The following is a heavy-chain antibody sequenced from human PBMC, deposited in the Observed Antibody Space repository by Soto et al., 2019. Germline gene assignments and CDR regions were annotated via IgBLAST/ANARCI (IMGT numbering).Heavy chain of an antibody. CDR2: INSDGNST. D-gene: IGHD3-3*01. J-gene: IGHJ6*03. CDR3: ARITIFETYMDV. Sequence: GGSLRLSCAASGFTFSSYWMHWVRQAPGKGLVWVSRINSDGNSTSYAESVKGRFTISRDNAKNTLYLQMNSLRAEDTVEYYCARITIFETYMDVWGKGTTVTVSS. V-gene: IGHV3-74*01. CDR1: GFTFSSYW.